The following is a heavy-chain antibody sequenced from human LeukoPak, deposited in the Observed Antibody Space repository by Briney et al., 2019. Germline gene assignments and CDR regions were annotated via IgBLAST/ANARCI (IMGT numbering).Heavy chain of an antibody. J-gene: IGHJ4*02. V-gene: IGHV4-59*01. CDR2: IYYSGST. Sequence: SETLSLTCTVSGGSISSYYWSWIRQPPGKGLEWIGYIYYSGSTNYNPSLKSRVTISVDTSKNQFSLELSSVTAADTAVYYCARAVAGIDYWGQGTLVTVSS. CDR3: ARAVAGIDY. D-gene: IGHD6-19*01. CDR1: GGSISSYY.